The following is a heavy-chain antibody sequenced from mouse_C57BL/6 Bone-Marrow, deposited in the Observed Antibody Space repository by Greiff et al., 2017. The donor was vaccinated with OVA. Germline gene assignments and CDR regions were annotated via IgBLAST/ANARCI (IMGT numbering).Heavy chain of an antibody. V-gene: IGHV3-6*01. Sequence: DVKLQESGPGLVKPSQALSLTCSVTGYSITSGYYWNWIRQFPGNKLEWMGYISYDGSNNYNPSLKNRISITRDTSKNQFFLKLNSVTTEDTATYYCARRPGALDYWGQGTSVTVSS. CDR1: GYSITSGYY. CDR3: ARRPGALDY. J-gene: IGHJ4*01. CDR2: ISYDGSN.